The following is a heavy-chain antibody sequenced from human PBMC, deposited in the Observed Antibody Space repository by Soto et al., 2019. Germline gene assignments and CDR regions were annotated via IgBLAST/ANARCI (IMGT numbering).Heavy chain of an antibody. V-gene: IGHV4-30-4*01. CDR1: GGSISIGDYY. Sequence: SETLSLTCTVSGGSISIGDYYWSCIRQPPGKGLEWIGYIYYSGSTYYNPSLKSRVTISVDTSKNQFSLKLSSVTAADTAVYYCARCYYDSSGYFFRRPLNWGQGTLVTVSS. CDR3: ARCYYDSSGYFFRRPLN. J-gene: IGHJ4*02. CDR2: IYYSGST. D-gene: IGHD3-22*01.